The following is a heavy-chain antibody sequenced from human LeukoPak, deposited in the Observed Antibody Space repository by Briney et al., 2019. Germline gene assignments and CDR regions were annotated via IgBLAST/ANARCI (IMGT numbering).Heavy chain of an antibody. CDR3: ANERDFWSGDYMDV. CDR1: GFTFSSYS. CDR2: ISGSSYYI. D-gene: IGHD3-3*01. Sequence: PGGSLRLSCAASGFTFSSYSMNWVRQAPGKGLEWVSSISGSSYYIYYADSVKGRFTVSRDNAKNSLYLQMNSLRAEDTAVYYCANERDFWSGDYMDVWGKGTTVTVSS. V-gene: IGHV3-21*01. J-gene: IGHJ6*03.